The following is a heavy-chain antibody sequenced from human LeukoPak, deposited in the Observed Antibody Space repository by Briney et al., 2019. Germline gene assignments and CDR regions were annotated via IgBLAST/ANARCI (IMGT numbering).Heavy chain of an antibody. Sequence: GGSLRLSCAASGFTFSSYSMNWVRQAPGKGLEWVSYISSSSSTIYYADSVKGRFTISRDNAKNSLYLQMNSLRAEDTAVYYCASSVPYCSGGSCYSYWYFDLWGRGTLVTVSS. CDR2: ISSSSSTI. CDR3: ASSVPYCSGGSCYSYWYFDL. D-gene: IGHD2-15*01. V-gene: IGHV3-48*04. CDR1: GFTFSSYS. J-gene: IGHJ2*01.